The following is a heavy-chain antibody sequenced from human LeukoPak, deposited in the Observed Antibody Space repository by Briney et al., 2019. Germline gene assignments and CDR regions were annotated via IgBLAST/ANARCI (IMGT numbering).Heavy chain of an antibody. CDR1: GYTFTGYY. CDR3: ARVHYDFWSGYYTTSGLLY. D-gene: IGHD3-3*01. CDR2: INPNSGGT. Sequence: ASVTVSCKASGYTFTGYYMHWVRQAPGQGLEWMGWINPNSGGTNYAQKFQGRVTMTRDTSISTAYMELSRLRSDDTAVYYCARVHYDFWSGYYTTSGLLYWGQGTLVTVSS. V-gene: IGHV1-2*02. J-gene: IGHJ4*02.